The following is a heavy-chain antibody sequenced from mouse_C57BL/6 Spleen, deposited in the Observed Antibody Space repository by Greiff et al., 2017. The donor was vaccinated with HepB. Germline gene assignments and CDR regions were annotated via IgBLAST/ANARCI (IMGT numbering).Heavy chain of an antibody. Sequence: VQLQQPGAELVKPGASVKLSCKASGYTFTSYWMQWVKQRPGQGLEWIGEIDPSDSYTNYNQKFKGKATLTVDTSSSTAYMQLSSLTSEDSAVYYCARGADDYPFAYWGQGTLVTVSA. V-gene: IGHV1-50*01. CDR1: GYTFTSYW. CDR3: ARGADDYPFAY. D-gene: IGHD2-4*01. CDR2: IDPSDSYT. J-gene: IGHJ3*01.